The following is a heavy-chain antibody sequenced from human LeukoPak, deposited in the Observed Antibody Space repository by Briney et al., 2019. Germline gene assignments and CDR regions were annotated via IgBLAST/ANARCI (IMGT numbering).Heavy chain of an antibody. CDR1: GYTFTNYF. CDR3: ARASSGTYYSYYGMDV. V-gene: IGHV1-18*04. J-gene: IGHJ6*02. CDR2: ISTYNGNT. Sequence: ASVKISCKASGYTFTNYFMHWVRQAPGQGLEWMGWISTYNGNTNYAQKLQGRVTMTTDTSTITAYMELRSLRSDDTAVYYCARASSGTYYSYYGMDVWGQGTTVTVSS. D-gene: IGHD5/OR15-5a*01.